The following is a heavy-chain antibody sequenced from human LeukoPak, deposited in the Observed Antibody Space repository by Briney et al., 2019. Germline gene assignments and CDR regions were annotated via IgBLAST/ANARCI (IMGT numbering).Heavy chain of an antibody. D-gene: IGHD3-16*01. V-gene: IGHV4-4*07. CDR2: IYTSGST. Sequence: SETLSLTCAVYGGSFSGYYWSWIRQPAGKGLEWIGRIYTSGSTNYNPSLKSRVTMSVDTSKNQFSLKLSSVTAADTAVYYCARDLYVWGSYHNDYWGQGTLVTVSS. J-gene: IGHJ4*02. CDR3: ARDLYVWGSYHNDY. CDR1: GGSFSGYY.